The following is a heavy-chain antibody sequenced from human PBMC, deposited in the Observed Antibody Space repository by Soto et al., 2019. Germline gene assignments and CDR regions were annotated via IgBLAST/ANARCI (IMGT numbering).Heavy chain of an antibody. V-gene: IGHV3-23*01. J-gene: IGHJ6*03. CDR1: GFTFSRYV. CDR2: ISCSGGAT. CDR3: AIPDGDYFYNHMDV. Sequence: EVQLLESGGGLVKPGGSLRLSCVGSGFTFSRYVMSWVRQAPGKGLEWVSVISCSGGATYYTDSVKGRFTISRDNSKNTLYLEMKSLGAGDTAVYYCAIPDGDYFYNHMDVWGKGTTVTVSS.